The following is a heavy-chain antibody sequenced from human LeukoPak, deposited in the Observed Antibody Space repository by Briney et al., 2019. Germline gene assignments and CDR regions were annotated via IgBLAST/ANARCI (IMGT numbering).Heavy chain of an antibody. V-gene: IGHV1-69*06. Sequence: SVKVSCKASGGTFSSYTISWVRQAPGQGLEWMGGIIPIFGTANYAQKFQGRVTITADKSTSTAYMELSSLRSEDTAVYYCARGTHGEATGQFDYWGQGTLVTVSS. CDR3: ARGTHGEATGQFDY. CDR1: GGTFSSYT. J-gene: IGHJ4*02. CDR2: IIPIFGTA. D-gene: IGHD1-26*01.